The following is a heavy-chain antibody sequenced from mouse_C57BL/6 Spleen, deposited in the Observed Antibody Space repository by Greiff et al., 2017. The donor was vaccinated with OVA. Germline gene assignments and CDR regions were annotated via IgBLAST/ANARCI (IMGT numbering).Heavy chain of an antibody. D-gene: IGHD2-5*01. Sequence: VHLVESGAELVRPGASVKLSCKASGYTFTDYYINWVKQRPGQGLEWIARIYPGSGNTYYNEKFKGKATLTAEKSSSTAYMQLSSLTSEDSAVYFCARGHSNYDYWGQGTTLTVSS. CDR2: IYPGSGNT. J-gene: IGHJ2*01. V-gene: IGHV1-76*01. CDR1: GYTFTDYY. CDR3: ARGHSNYDY.